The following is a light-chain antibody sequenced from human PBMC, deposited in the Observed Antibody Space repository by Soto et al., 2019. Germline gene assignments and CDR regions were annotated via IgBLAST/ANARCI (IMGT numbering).Light chain of an antibody. J-gene: IGKJ2*01. CDR3: QQSYTTPH. Sequence: DIQMTQSPSSLSASVGDRVTITCRASQSISSYLNWYQQKPGKAPKLLIYGASSLQSGAPSRFSGSGSGTEFTLNISSLQPEDFATYYCQQSYTTPHFGQGTKLEIK. CDR2: GAS. V-gene: IGKV1-39*01. CDR1: QSISSY.